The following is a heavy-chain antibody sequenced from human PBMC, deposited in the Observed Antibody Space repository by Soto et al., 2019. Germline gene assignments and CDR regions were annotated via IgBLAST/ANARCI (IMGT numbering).Heavy chain of an antibody. CDR2: IYYSGST. J-gene: IGHJ4*02. CDR3: ASNSYGYTVYDD. Sequence: QVQLQESGPGLVKPSQTLSLTCTVSGGSISSGDYYWSWILQPPGKVLEWIGYIYYSGSTYYNPSLKSRVTISVDTSTNQFALKLSSVSAADTAVYYCASNSYGYTVYDDWGQGTLVTFSS. D-gene: IGHD5-18*01. V-gene: IGHV4-30-4*01. CDR1: GGSISSGDYY.